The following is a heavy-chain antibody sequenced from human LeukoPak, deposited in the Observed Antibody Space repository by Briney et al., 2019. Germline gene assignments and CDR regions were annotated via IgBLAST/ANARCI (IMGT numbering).Heavy chain of an antibody. V-gene: IGHV3-23*01. Sequence: GGSLRLSCTASGLTFSNYATTWVRQAPGKGLEWVSSITGSGRGTYYADSVRGRFSVSRDNSQNTVFLHMNSLRADDTALYYCSKDPNGDYVGAFDMWGPGTMVTVSS. CDR2: ITGSGRGT. J-gene: IGHJ3*02. CDR3: SKDPNGDYVGAFDM. D-gene: IGHD4-17*01. CDR1: GLTFSNYA.